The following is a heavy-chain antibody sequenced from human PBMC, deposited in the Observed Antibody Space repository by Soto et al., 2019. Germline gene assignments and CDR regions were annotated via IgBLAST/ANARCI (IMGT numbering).Heavy chain of an antibody. V-gene: IGHV2-5*02. Sequence: QITLKESGPTLVKPTQTLTLTCTFSGFSLSTSGVGVGWIRQPPGKALEWLALIYWDDDKRYSPSLESRLTITKDTAKNQVVLTMTNMDPVDKATYYCAYSRYTGSGVDYWGQGTRVTVSS. CDR2: IYWDDDK. D-gene: IGHD3-10*01. J-gene: IGHJ4*02. CDR3: AYSRYTGSGVDY. CDR1: GFSLSTSGVG.